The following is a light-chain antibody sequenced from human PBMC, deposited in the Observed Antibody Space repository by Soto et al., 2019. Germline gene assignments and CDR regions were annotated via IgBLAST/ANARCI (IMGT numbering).Light chain of an antibody. Sequence: IQMTQSPSTLSASVGDRVTIACRASQSVNTWLAWYQKKPGKAPKLLIYDASSLQSGVPSRFSGSGSGTEFTLTSSSQQPDDFATYCCQQYNSDWGFGQGTKVEIK. CDR3: QQYNSDWG. V-gene: IGKV1-5*01. CDR2: DAS. J-gene: IGKJ1*01. CDR1: QSVNTW.